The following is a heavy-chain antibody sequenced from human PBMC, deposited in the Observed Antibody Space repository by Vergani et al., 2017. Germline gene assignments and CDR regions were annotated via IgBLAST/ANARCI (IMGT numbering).Heavy chain of an antibody. CDR1: GYTFTGYY. CDR2: INPNSGGT. V-gene: IGHV1-2*02. J-gene: IGHJ6*02. Sequence: QVQLVQSGAEVKKPGASVKVSCKASGYTFTGYYMHWVRQAPGQGLEWMGWINPNSGGTNYAQKFQGRVTMTRDTSISTAYMALSRLRSDDTAVYYCARGAYYGDYAYYYGMDVWGQGTTVTVSS. CDR3: ARGAYYGDYAYYYGMDV. D-gene: IGHD4-17*01.